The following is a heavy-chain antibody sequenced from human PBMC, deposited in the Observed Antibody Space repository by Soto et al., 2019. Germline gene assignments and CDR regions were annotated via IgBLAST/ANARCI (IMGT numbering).Heavy chain of an antibody. V-gene: IGHV3-9*01. CDR1: GFTFDDHA. CDR2: ISWNSGYI. Sequence: EVQLVESGGGLVQPGRSLRLSCIASGFTFDDHAMHWVRQAPGKGLEWVSGISWNSGYISYADSVKGRFTISRDNAKNSVHLQMNSLRAEDTAFYYCAKDIKWNLPAGYLDNWGQGTLVTVSS. CDR3: AKDIKWNLPAGYLDN. D-gene: IGHD1-1*01. J-gene: IGHJ4*02.